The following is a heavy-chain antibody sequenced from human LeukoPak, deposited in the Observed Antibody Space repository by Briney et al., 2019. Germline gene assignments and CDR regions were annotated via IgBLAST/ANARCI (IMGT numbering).Heavy chain of an antibody. Sequence: SVKVSCKASGGTFSSYAISWVRQAPGQWLEWMGGIIPIFGTANYAQKFQGRVTITADESTSTAYMELSSLRSEDTAVYYCARKTLPTYYDILTIDEWGQGTLVTVSS. CDR2: IIPIFGTA. CDR1: GGTFSSYA. D-gene: IGHD3-9*01. V-gene: IGHV1-69*13. CDR3: ARKTLPTYYDILTIDE. J-gene: IGHJ4*02.